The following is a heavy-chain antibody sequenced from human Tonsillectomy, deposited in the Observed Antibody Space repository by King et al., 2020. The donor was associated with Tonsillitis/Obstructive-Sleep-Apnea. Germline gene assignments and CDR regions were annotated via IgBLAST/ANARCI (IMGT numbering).Heavy chain of an antibody. CDR1: GFTFSSYA. J-gene: IGHJ4*02. V-gene: IGHV3-64D*06. D-gene: IGHD5-12*01. Sequence: VQLVESGGGLVQPGGSLRLSCSASGFTFSSYALHCVRQAPGKGPEYVSAITRNGVNTYYADSVKGRFTISRDNSKSTLYLQMSSLTIEDTAVYYCVNCLIVGSMFFDYWGQGTLVTVSS. CDR2: ITRNGVNT. CDR3: VNCLIVGSMFFDY.